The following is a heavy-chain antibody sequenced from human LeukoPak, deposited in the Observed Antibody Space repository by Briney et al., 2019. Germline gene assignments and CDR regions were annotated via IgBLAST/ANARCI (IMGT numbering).Heavy chain of an antibody. D-gene: IGHD1-26*01. Sequence: ASVKVSCKASGYTFTGYYMHWVRQAPGQGLEWMGWINPNSGGTNYAQKFQGRVTMTRDTSISTAYMELSRLRSDDTAVYYCARGAGATRSFYYYGMGVWGQGTTVTVSS. CDR3: ARGAGATRSFYYYGMGV. J-gene: IGHJ6*02. V-gene: IGHV1-2*02. CDR2: INPNSGGT. CDR1: GYTFTGYY.